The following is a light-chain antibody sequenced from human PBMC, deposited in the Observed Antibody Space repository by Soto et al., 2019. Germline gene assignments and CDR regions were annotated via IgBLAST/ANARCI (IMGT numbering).Light chain of an antibody. J-gene: IGLJ1*01. CDR3: TLYTSENAYV. V-gene: IGLV2-18*01. CDR2: EVS. Sequence: QSALTQTPSVSGSPGQSVPISCTGTSTDFVSYNRVSWYQQPPGTAPKLMIYEVSKRPSGVPDRFSGSKSGNTASLTISGLQDADEADYYCTLYTSENAYVFGTGTKLTVL. CDR1: STDFVSYNR.